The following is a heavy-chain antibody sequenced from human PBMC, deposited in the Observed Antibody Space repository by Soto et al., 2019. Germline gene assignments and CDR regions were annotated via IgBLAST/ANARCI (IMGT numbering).Heavy chain of an antibody. J-gene: IGHJ2*01. Sequence: EVQVLESGGGVVQPGGSLRLSCAASGFTFSHYAMSWVRQAPGTGLECVSTIHGGGDYKHYTDSVKGRFPISRDNSRNTLFLQMNSLRAADTAVYYCAKNRGSGSYTNGNLDGWGRGTLVTVSS. D-gene: IGHD1-26*01. CDR3: AKNRGSGSYTNGNLDG. CDR2: IHGGGDYK. CDR1: GFTFSHYA. V-gene: IGHV3-23*01.